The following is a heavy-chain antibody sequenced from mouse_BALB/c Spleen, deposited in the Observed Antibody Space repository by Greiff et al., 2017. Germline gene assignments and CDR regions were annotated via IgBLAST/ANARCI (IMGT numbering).Heavy chain of an antibody. CDR3: ARRGFAY. V-gene: IGHV14-3*02. Sequence: EVQLQQSGAELVKPGASVKLSCTASGFNFKDTYMHWVNQRPEQGLEWIGRIDPANGNTKYDPKFQGKATITADTSSNTAYLQLSSLTSEDTAVYYCARRGFAYWGQGTLVTVSA. J-gene: IGHJ3*01. CDR2: IDPANGNT. CDR1: GFNFKDTY.